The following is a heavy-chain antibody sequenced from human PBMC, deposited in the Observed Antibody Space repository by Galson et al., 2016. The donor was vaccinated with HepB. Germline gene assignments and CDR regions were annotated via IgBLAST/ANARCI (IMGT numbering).Heavy chain of an antibody. CDR3: AFDFWGGYLNPTYSYAMDV. Sequence: SVKVSCKASGGTFGSYGINWVRQAPGQGLEWMGGIIPIFGTANYAQKFQGRVTLTADESTTTVYMELSSLRSEDTAVYYCAFDFWGGYLNPTYSYAMDVWGQGTTVTVSS. V-gene: IGHV1-69*13. J-gene: IGHJ6*02. CDR1: GGTFGSYG. CDR2: IIPIFGTA. D-gene: IGHD3-3*01.